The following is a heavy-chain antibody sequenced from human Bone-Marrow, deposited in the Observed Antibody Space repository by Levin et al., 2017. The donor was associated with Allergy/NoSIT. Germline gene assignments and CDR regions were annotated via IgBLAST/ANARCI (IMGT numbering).Heavy chain of an antibody. CDR1: GYTFTSYY. Sequence: GESLKISCKASGYTFTSYYMHWVRQAPGQGLEWMGIINPSGGSTSYAQKFQGRVTMTRDTSTSTVYMELSSLRSEDTAVYYCARRARADTTYYYYYGMDVWGQGTTVTVSS. CDR3: ARRARADTTYYYYYGMDV. CDR2: INPSGGST. V-gene: IGHV1-46*01. J-gene: IGHJ6*02. D-gene: IGHD1-26*01.